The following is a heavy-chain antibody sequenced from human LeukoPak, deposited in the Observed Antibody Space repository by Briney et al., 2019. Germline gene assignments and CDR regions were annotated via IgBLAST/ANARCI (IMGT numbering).Heavy chain of an antibody. CDR1: GGSISSYY. CDR3: AREGTFDI. CDR2: MSISGST. Sequence: PSETLSLTCTVSGGSISSYYWSWIRQPAGKGLEWIGRMSISGSTNYNPPLKSRVTMSVDTSKNQFSLKVNSVTAADTAIYYCAREGTFDIRGQGTMVTVSS. V-gene: IGHV4-4*07. J-gene: IGHJ3*02.